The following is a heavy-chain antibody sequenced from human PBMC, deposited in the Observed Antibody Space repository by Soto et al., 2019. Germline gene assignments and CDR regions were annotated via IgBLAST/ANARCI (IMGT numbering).Heavy chain of an antibody. V-gene: IGHV4-30-4*01. J-gene: IGHJ4*02. CDR1: GCSISSGDYY. CDR3: ARMTQEMATTYYFDY. CDR2: IYYSGST. D-gene: IGHD5-12*01. Sequence: SETLSLTCTVSGCSISSGDYYWSWIRQPPGKGLEWIGYIYYSGSTYYNPSLKSRVTISVDTSKNQFSLKLSSVTAADTAVYYCARMTQEMATTYYFDYWGQGTLVTVSS.